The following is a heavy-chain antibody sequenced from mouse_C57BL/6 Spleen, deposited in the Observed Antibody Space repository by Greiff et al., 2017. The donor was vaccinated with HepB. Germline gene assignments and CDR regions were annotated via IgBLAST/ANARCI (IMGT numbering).Heavy chain of an antibody. Sequence: EVKLVESGGGLVQPGGSLKLSCAASGFTFSDYGMAWVRQAPRKGPEWVAFISNLAYSIYYADTVTGRFTISRENAKNTLYLEMSSLRSEDTAMYYCARLGITTVVATGAMDYWGQGTSVTVSS. V-gene: IGHV5-15*01. CDR1: GFTFSDYG. D-gene: IGHD1-1*01. CDR2: ISNLAYSI. CDR3: ARLGITTVVATGAMDY. J-gene: IGHJ4*01.